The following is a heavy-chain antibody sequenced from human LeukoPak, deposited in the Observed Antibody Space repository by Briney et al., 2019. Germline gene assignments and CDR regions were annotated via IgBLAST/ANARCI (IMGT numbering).Heavy chain of an antibody. D-gene: IGHD3-3*01. V-gene: IGHV4-39*07. Sequence: SETLSLTCTVSGGSISSTNYYWAWIRQPPGKGLEWIGSIDYSGSTYYNLSLKSRVTISVDTSKNQFSLRLTAVTAADTAVYYCARDRFRSSFDYWGQGSLVAVSS. CDR1: GGSISSTNYY. CDR3: ARDRFRSSFDY. CDR2: IDYSGST. J-gene: IGHJ4*02.